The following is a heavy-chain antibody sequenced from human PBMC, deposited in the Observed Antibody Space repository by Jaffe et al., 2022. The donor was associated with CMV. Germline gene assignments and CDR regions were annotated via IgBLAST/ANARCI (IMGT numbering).Heavy chain of an antibody. CDR1: GFTFSSYG. D-gene: IGHD3-10*01. Sequence: QVQLVESGGGVVQPGRSLRLSCAASGFTFSSYGMHWVRQAPGKGLEWVAVIWYDGSNKYYADSVKGRFTISRDNSKNTLYLQMNSLRAEDTAVYYCARDFGVGYYYYYMDVWGKGTTVTVSS. CDR2: IWYDGSNK. J-gene: IGHJ6*03. CDR3: ARDFGVGYYYYYMDV. V-gene: IGHV3-33*08.